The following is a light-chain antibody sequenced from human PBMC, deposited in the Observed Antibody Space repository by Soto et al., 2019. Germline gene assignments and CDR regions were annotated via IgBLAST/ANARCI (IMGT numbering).Light chain of an antibody. Sequence: QSVLTQPASVSGSPGQSITISCTGTSSDVGSYNLVSWYQQHPGKAPKLMIYEGSKRPSGVSNRFSGSKSGNTASLTISVLQAEDEADYYCFSYAGSSTFVFGTGTKVTVL. J-gene: IGLJ1*01. CDR2: EGS. CDR1: SSDVGSYNL. CDR3: FSYAGSSTFV. V-gene: IGLV2-23*03.